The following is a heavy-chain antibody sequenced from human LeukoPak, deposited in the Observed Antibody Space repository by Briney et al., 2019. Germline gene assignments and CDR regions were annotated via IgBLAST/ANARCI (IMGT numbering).Heavy chain of an antibody. V-gene: IGHV4-4*07. CDR2: IYTRGST. J-gene: IGHJ4*02. CDR1: GGSINNYY. Sequence: SETLSLTCTVSGGSINNYYWSWIRQPAGKGLEWIGRIYTRGSTNYNPSLKSRVTMSVDTSKNQFSLRLSSVTAADTAVYYCARGVRVGFSSYYFDYWGQGTLVTVSS. CDR3: ARGVRVGFSSYYFDY. D-gene: IGHD6-6*01.